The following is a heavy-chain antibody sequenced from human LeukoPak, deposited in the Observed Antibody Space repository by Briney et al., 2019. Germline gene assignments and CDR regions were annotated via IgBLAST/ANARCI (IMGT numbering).Heavy chain of an antibody. CDR2: INPNSGGT. D-gene: IGHD2-21*01. CDR1: GYSFTDYY. V-gene: IGHV1-2*02. J-gene: IGHJ5*02. Sequence: ASVKVSCRTSGYSFTDYYMHWVRQAPGQGLEWMGWINPNSGGTSSAQKFQGRVTMTRDTSITTVYMEVSWLTSDDTAIYYCARADRLHGGPYLIGPWGQGTLVTVSS. CDR3: ARADRLHGGPYLIGP.